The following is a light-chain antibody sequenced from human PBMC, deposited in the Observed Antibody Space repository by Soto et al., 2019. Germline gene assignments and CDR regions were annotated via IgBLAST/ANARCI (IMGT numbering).Light chain of an antibody. Sequence: DIQMTQSPSTLSGSVGDRVTITCRASQTISSWLAWYQQKPGKAPKLLIYKASTLKSGVPSRFSGSGSGTDFTLTISSLQPDDAATYYCQKYSHAPLTFGGGTKVDNK. J-gene: IGKJ4*01. CDR1: QTISSW. CDR3: QKYSHAPLT. CDR2: KAS. V-gene: IGKV1-5*03.